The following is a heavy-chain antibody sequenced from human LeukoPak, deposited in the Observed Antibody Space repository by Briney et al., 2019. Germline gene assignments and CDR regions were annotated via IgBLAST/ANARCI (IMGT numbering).Heavy chain of an antibody. CDR2: IYPGASDT. J-gene: IGHJ5*02. V-gene: IGHV5-51*01. D-gene: IGHD3-10*01. CDR1: GYSFTTYW. CDR3: ARQGYYYGSGSGQYNWFDP. Sequence: GESLKISCKGSGYSFTTYWIGWVRQMSGKGLEWMGIIYPGASDTRYSPSFQGQVTISADKSISTAYLQWSSLKASDTAMYYCARQGYYYGSGSGQYNWFDPWGQGTLVTVSS.